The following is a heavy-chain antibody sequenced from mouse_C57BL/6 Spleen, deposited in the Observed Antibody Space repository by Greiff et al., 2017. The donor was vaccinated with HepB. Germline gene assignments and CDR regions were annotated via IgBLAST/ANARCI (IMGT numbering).Heavy chain of an antibody. J-gene: IGHJ4*01. V-gene: IGHV1-64*01. D-gene: IGHD2-4*01. Sequence: QVQLQQPGAELVKPGASVKLSCKASGYTFTSYWMHWVKQRPGQGLEWIGMIHPNSGSTNYNEKFKSKATLTVDKSSSTAYMQLSSLTSEDSAVYYCARGGYYDYDHAMDYWGQGTSVTVSS. CDR1: GYTFTSYW. CDR3: ARGGYYDYDHAMDY. CDR2: IHPNSGST.